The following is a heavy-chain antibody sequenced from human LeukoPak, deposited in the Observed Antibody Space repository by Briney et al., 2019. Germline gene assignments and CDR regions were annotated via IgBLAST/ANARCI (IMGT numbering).Heavy chain of an antibody. J-gene: IGHJ4*02. Sequence: SETLSLTCAAYGGSFSGYYWSWIRQPPGRGLEWIGEINHSGSTNYNPSLKSRVTISVDTSKNQFSLKLSSVTAADTAVYYCARSRPYDFWSGYVINDYWGQGTLVTVSS. CDR1: GGSFSGYY. CDR3: ARSRPYDFWSGYVINDY. V-gene: IGHV4-34*01. CDR2: INHSGST. D-gene: IGHD3-3*01.